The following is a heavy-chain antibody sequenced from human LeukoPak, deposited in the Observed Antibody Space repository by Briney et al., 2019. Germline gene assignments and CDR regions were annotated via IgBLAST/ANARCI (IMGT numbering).Heavy chain of an antibody. D-gene: IGHD3-3*01. Sequence: GGSLRLSCAASGFTFSSYSMNWVRQAPGKGLEWVSYISSSSSTIYYADSVKGRFTISRDNAKNSLYLQMNSLRAEDTAVYYCARDHRHSDPPITIFGVVTFDHWGQGTLVTVSS. V-gene: IGHV3-48*01. CDR3: ARDHRHSDPPITIFGVVTFDH. CDR2: ISSSSSTI. CDR1: GFTFSSYS. J-gene: IGHJ4*02.